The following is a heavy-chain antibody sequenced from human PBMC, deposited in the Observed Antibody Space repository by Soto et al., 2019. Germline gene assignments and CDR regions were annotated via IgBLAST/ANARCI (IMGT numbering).Heavy chain of an antibody. Sequence: QLQLQESGPGLVKPSETLSLTCTVSGGSISSSSYYWGWIRQPPGKGLEWIGSIYYSGSTYYNPSLKSRGTISVDTSKNQFSRKLSSVTAADTAVYYCARSLRRLLRVMAFDYWGQGTLVTVSS. CDR2: IYYSGST. D-gene: IGHD2-15*01. V-gene: IGHV4-39*01. J-gene: IGHJ4*02. CDR3: ARSLRRLLRVMAFDY. CDR1: GGSISSSSYY.